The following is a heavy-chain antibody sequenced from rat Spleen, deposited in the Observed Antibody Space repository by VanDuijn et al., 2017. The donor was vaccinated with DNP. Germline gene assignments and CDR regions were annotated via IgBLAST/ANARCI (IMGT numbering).Heavy chain of an antibody. Sequence: EVQLVESGGGLVQPGRSLKLSCAASGFIFSDYAMAWVRRSPRRGLEWVATVFYDGRGTNYRDSVKGRFTISRDNAKSTLYLQMDSLRSEDTATYYCATSGYGFDGYPFTYWGQGTLVTVSS. CDR3: ATSGYGFDGYPFTY. CDR1: GFIFSDYA. D-gene: IGHD1-12*03. CDR2: VFYDGRGT. V-gene: IGHV5-7*01. J-gene: IGHJ3*01.